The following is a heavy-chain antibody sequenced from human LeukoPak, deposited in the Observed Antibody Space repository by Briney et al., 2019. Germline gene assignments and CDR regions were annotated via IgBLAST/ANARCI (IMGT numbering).Heavy chain of an antibody. J-gene: IGHJ3*02. V-gene: IGHV1-2*02. Sequence: ASVKVSCKASGYTFTGYYMHWVRQAPGQGLEWMGWINPNSGGTNYAQKFQGRVTMTRDTSISTAYMELSRLRSDDTAVYYCARVPDYYDSSGYYDDAFDIWGQGTMVTVSS. CDR1: GYTFTGYY. CDR2: INPNSGGT. D-gene: IGHD3-22*01. CDR3: ARVPDYYDSSGYYDDAFDI.